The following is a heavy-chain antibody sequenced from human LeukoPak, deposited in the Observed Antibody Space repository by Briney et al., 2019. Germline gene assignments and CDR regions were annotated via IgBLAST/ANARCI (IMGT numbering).Heavy chain of an antibody. CDR1: GGSISSSSYY. J-gene: IGHJ2*01. D-gene: IGHD3-22*01. CDR2: IYYTRST. V-gene: IGHV4-39*01. Sequence: SETLSLTCTVSGGSISSSSYYWGWIRQPPGKGLEWIGSIYYTRSTYYNPSLKSRVTISVDTSKTQFSLKLTSVTAADTAVYYCARGVTMIVVVIHDWYFDLWGRGTLVTVSS. CDR3: ARGVTMIVVVIHDWYFDL.